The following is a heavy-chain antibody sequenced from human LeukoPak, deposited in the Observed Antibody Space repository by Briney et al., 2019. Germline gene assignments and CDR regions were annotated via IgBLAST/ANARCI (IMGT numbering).Heavy chain of an antibody. CDR1: GFTFSSYG. CDR2: ISSSGSTI. CDR3: AELGITMIGGV. V-gene: IGHV3-48*04. D-gene: IGHD3-10*02. J-gene: IGHJ6*04. Sequence: GGSLRLPCAASGFTFSSYGMNWVRQAPGKGLEWVSYISSSGSTIYYADSVKGRFTISRDNAKNSLYLQMNSLRAEDTAVYYCAELGITMIGGVWGKGTTVTISS.